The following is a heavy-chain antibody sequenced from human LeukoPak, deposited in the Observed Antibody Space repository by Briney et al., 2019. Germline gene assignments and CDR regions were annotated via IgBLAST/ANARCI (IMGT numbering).Heavy chain of an antibody. Sequence: PGGSLRLSCAASGFTFSSYSMNWVRQAPGKGLEWVSSISSSSSYIYYADSVKGRFTISRDNAKNSLYLQMNSLRAEDTAVYYCARAGELIRGVIISVGLHDYWGQGTLVTVSS. CDR2: ISSSSSYI. CDR1: GFTFSSYS. J-gene: IGHJ4*02. D-gene: IGHD3-10*01. V-gene: IGHV3-21*01. CDR3: ARAGELIRGVIISVGLHDY.